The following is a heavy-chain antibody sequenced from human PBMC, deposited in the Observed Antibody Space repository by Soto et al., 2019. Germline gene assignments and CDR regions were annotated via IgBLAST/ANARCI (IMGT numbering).Heavy chain of an antibody. V-gene: IGHV4-31*03. J-gene: IGHJ4*02. CDR1: GGSISSGGYY. CDR3: ARVYNWNYSL. D-gene: IGHD1-1*01. CDR2: IYYSGST. Sequence: PSETLSLTCTVSGGSISSGGYYWSWIRQHPGKGLEWIGYIYYSGSTYYNPSLKSRVTISIDTSKNQFSLKLSSVTAADTAVYYCARVYNWNYSLWGQGTLVTVSS.